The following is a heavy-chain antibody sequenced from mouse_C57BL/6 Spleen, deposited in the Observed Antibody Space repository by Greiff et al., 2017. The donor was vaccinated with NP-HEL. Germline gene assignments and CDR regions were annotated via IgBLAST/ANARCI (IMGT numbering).Heavy chain of an antibody. D-gene: IGHD2-3*01. V-gene: IGHV1-69*01. Sequence: QVQLQQPGAELVMPGASVKLSCKASGYTFTSYWMHWVKQRPGQGLEWIGEIDPSDSYTNYNQKFKGKSTLTVDKSSSTAYMQLSSLTSEDSAVYYCARGRWLPHAMDYWGQGTSVTVSS. CDR3: ARGRWLPHAMDY. J-gene: IGHJ4*01. CDR1: GYTFTSYW. CDR2: IDPSDSYT.